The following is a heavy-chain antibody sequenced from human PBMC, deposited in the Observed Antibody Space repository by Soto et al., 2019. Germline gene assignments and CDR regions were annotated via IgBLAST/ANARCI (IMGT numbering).Heavy chain of an antibody. CDR3: ARLHNSSDWTDFDF. V-gene: IGHV4-59*08. Sequence: QEQLQESGPGLVMPSETLSLTCTVSVGSISLSSWSWLRLSPGKGLEWIGYIHYGGATTYNPSLKSRVTISLGTPKKHFYLNLRSVTAADTAVYFCARLHNSSDWTDFDFWGQGTRVTVSS. J-gene: IGHJ4*02. CDR1: VGSISLSS. CDR2: IHYGGAT. D-gene: IGHD6-19*01.